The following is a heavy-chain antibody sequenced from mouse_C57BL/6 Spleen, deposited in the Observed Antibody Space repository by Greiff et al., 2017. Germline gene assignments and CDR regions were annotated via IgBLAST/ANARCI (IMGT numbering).Heavy chain of an antibody. Sequence: EVKLMESGGGLVKPGGSLKLSCAASGFTFSSYAMSWVRQTPEKRLEWVATISDGGSYTYYPDNVKGRFTISRDNAKNNLYLQMSHLKSEDTAMYSCSRANYYGSSYGYVDVWGTGATVTVSS. CDR2: ISDGGSYT. J-gene: IGHJ1*03. CDR1: GFTFSSYA. D-gene: IGHD1-1*01. CDR3: SRANYYGSSYGYVDV. V-gene: IGHV5-4*03.